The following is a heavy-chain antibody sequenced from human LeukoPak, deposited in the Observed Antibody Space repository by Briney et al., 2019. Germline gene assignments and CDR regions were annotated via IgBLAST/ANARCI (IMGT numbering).Heavy chain of an antibody. CDR3: ARRRKQWLVRDAFDI. D-gene: IGHD6-19*01. Sequence: ASVKVSCKASGYTFTGYYMHWVRQAPGQGLEWMGWINPNSGGTNYAQKFQGRVTMTRDTSISTAYMELSRLRSDDTAVYYCARRRKQWLVRDAFDIWGQGTMVTVSS. J-gene: IGHJ3*02. CDR1: GYTFTGYY. CDR2: INPNSGGT. V-gene: IGHV1-2*02.